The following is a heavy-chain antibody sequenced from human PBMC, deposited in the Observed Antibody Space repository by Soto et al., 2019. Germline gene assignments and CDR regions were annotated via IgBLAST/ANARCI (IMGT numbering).Heavy chain of an antibody. Sequence: EVQLVESGGGLVQPGGSLKLSCAASGFTFSGSAMHWVRQASGKGLEWVGRIRSKANSYATAYAASVKGRFTISRDDSKNTAYLQMNSLTTEDTAVYYCTTGWIQLYAGGYWGQGTLVTVSS. CDR3: TTGWIQLYAGGY. D-gene: IGHD5-18*01. V-gene: IGHV3-73*02. CDR1: GFTFSGSA. J-gene: IGHJ4*02. CDR2: IRSKANSYAT.